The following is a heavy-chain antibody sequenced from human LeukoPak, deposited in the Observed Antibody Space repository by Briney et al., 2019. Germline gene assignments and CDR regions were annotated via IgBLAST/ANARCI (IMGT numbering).Heavy chain of an antibody. CDR3: ARDRYYYGSGSFPPFDY. CDR2: ISAYNGNT. CDR1: GYTFTSYG. V-gene: IGHV1-18*01. Sequence: ASVKVSCKASGYTFTSYGISWVRQAPGQGLEWMGWISAYNGNTNYAQKLQGRVTMTTDTSTSTAYMELRSLRSDDTAVYYCARDRYYYGSGSFPPFDYWGQGTLVTVSS. D-gene: IGHD3-10*01. J-gene: IGHJ4*02.